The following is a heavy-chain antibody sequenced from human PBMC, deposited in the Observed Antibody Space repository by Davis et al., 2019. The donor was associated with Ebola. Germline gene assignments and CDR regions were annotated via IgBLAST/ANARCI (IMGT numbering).Heavy chain of an antibody. V-gene: IGHV1-69*13. CDR2: IIPIFGTA. J-gene: IGHJ6*02. CDR3: AGGGFGYNWSYYYYGMDV. D-gene: IGHD1-20*01. Sequence: SVKVSCKASGGTFSSYAISWVRQAPGQGLEWMGGIIPIFGTANYAQKFQGRVTITVDESTSTAYMELSSLRSEDTAVYYCAGGGFGYNWSYYYYGMDVWGQGTAVTVSS. CDR1: GGTFSSYA.